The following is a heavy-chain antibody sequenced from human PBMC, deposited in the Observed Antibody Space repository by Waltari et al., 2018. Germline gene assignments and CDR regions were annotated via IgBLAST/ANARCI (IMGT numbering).Heavy chain of an antibody. CDR2: LSGSGGRT. V-gene: IGHV3-23*01. D-gene: IGHD3-10*01. Sequence: EVQLLESGGGLVQPGGSLRLSCAASGFTFSSYAMSWVRQAPGQGLEWVSALSGSGGRTNYADSVKGRFTISRDNSKTTRYLQMNSLRAEDTAVYYCARRRGTMVQGVMWYYGMDVWGQGTTVTVSS. CDR3: ARRRGTMVQGVMWYYGMDV. J-gene: IGHJ6*02. CDR1: GFTFSSYA.